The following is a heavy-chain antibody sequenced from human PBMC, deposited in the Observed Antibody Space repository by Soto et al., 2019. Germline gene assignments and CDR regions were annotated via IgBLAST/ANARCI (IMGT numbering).Heavy chain of an antibody. CDR2: ISFDGSNK. D-gene: IGHD3-10*01. CDR3: AKAGKSDY. J-gene: IGHJ4*02. Sequence: GGSLRLSCAASGFIFSDYAMHWFRQAPGTGLEWVALISFDGSNKYYADSVKGRFTLSRDNSKNTLYLQMNSLRAEDTAVYYCAKAGKSDYWGQGTLVTVSS. CDR1: GFIFSDYA. V-gene: IGHV3-30-3*01.